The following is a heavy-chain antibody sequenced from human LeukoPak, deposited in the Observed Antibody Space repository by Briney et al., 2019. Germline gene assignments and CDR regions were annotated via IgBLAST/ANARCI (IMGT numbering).Heavy chain of an antibody. J-gene: IGHJ4*02. CDR3: ARGLDYYDSSGL. CDR2: IWYDGSNK. D-gene: IGHD3-22*01. V-gene: IGHV3-33*01. CDR1: GFTFSSHG. Sequence: PGGSLRLSCAASGFTFSSHGMHWVRQAPGKGLEWVAVIWYDGSNKYDADSVKGRFTISRDNSKNTLYLQMNSLRAEDTAVYYCARGLDYYDSSGLWGQGTLVTVSS.